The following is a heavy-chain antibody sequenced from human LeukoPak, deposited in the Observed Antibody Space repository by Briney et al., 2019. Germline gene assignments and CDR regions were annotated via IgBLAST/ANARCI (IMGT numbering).Heavy chain of an antibody. CDR2: TYYRSKWYY. CDR3: ARDPVGGSTIFDY. CDR1: GDSVSSNSAA. V-gene: IGHV6-1*01. D-gene: IGHD1-26*01. Sequence: SQTLSPTCAISGDSVSSNSAAWNWIRQSPSRGLEWLGRTYYRSKWYYDYAVAVKSRISINPDTSKNQFSLQLSSVTPEDTAVYYYARDPVGGSTIFDYWDQGTLVTVSS. J-gene: IGHJ4*02.